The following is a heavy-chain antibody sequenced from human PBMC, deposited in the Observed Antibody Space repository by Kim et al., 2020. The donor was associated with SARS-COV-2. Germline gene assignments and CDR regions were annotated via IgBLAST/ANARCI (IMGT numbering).Heavy chain of an antibody. J-gene: IGHJ4*02. D-gene: IGHD4-17*01. CDR3: ARGAYGDVSFDY. Sequence: YAQKDQGRGTMTTDTSTNTAYMELWSLRSDDTAMYYCARGAYGDVSFDYWGQGTLVTVSS. V-gene: IGHV1-18*01.